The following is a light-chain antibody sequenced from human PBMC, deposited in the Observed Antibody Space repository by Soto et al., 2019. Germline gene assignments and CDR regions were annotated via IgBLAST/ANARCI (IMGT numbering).Light chain of an antibody. J-gene: IGLJ2*01. Sequence: QSALTQLASVSGSPGQSITISCTGTSSDVGSYNLVSWYQQHPGKAPKLMIYEGSKRPSGVSNRFSGSKSGNTASLTISGLQAEDEADYYCCSYAGSSTFEVFGGGTQLTVL. CDR3: CSYAGSSTFEV. CDR2: EGS. CDR1: SSDVGSYNL. V-gene: IGLV2-23*03.